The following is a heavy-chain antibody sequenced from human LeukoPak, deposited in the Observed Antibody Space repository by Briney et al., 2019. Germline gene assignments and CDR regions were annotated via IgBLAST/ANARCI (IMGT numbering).Heavy chain of an antibody. V-gene: IGHV3-74*01. J-gene: IGHJ4*02. CDR2: INSDGSYT. CDR1: GFTFSSFW. Sequence: PGGSLRLSCAASGFTFSSFWMHWVRQAPGKGLVWVSRINSDGSYTSYADFVKGRFTISRDSAKNTLYLQMNSLRAEDTAVYYCATSSGYFSYYFDYWGQGTLVTVSS. CDR3: ATSSGYFSYYFDY. D-gene: IGHD3-3*01.